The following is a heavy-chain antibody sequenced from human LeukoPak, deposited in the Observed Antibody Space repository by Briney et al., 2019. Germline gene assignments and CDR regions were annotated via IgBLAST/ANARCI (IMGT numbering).Heavy chain of an antibody. CDR1: GGFICSYY. D-gene: IGHD4-17*01. CDR2: IYYRGST. J-gene: IGHJ4*02. CDR3: AATVTTGGYYFDY. V-gene: IGHV4-59*01. Sequence: PSVTLSLTCSVWGGFICSYYGRWLRQPPGKGLEWIGYIYYRGSTNYNPSLKSRVTISVDTSKNQFSLKLSSVTAADTAVYYCAATVTTGGYYFDYWGQGTLVTVSS.